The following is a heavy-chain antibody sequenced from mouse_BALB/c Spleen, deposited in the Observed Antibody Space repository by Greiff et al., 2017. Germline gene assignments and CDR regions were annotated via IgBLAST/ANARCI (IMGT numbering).Heavy chain of an antibody. CDR3: ARIPYGYEGMDY. Sequence: QVQLQQSGPELVKPGASVRISCKASGYTFTSYYIHWVKQRPGQGLEWIGWIYPGNVNTKYNEKFKGKATLTADKSSSTAYMQLSSLTSEDSAVYFCARIPYGYEGMDYWGQGTSVTVSS. J-gene: IGHJ4*01. D-gene: IGHD2-2*01. V-gene: IGHV1S56*01. CDR1: GYTFTSYY. CDR2: IYPGNVNT.